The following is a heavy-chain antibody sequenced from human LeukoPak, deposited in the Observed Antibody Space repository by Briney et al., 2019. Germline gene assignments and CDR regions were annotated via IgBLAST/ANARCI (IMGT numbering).Heavy chain of an antibody. CDR2: IIPIFGTA. CDR1: GGTFSSYA. CDR3: ARSKGPYDSSGYYPWGLDY. Sequence: SVKVSCKASGGTFSSYAISWVRQAPGQGLEWMGGIIPIFGTANYAQKFQGRVTITTDESTSTAYMELGSLRSEDTAVYYCARSKGPYDSSGYYPWGLDYWGQGTLVTVSS. D-gene: IGHD3-22*01. J-gene: IGHJ4*02. V-gene: IGHV1-69*05.